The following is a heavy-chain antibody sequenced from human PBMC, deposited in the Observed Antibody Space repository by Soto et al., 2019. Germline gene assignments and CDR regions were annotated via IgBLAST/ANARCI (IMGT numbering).Heavy chain of an antibody. CDR2: ISSSSSYI. J-gene: IGHJ4*02. CDR1: GFTFSSYS. D-gene: IGHD3-3*01. Sequence: LGGSLRLSCAASGFTFSSYSMNWVRQAPGKGLEWVSSISSSSSYIYYADSVKGRFTISRDNAKNSLYLQMNSLRAEDTAVHYCARDTGGGITIFGVVIDFDYWGQGTLVTVSS. CDR3: ARDTGGGITIFGVVIDFDY. V-gene: IGHV3-21*01.